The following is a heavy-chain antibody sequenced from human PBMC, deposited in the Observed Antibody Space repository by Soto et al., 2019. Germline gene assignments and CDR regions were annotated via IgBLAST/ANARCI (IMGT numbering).Heavy chain of an antibody. CDR1: GFTFSSYA. CDR3: ARSPSVMVYAIPLDY. J-gene: IGHJ4*02. V-gene: IGHV3-64*01. Sequence: GGSLRLSCAASGFTFSSYAMHWVRQAPGKGLEYVSAISSNGGSTYYANSVKGRFTISRDNSKNTLYLQMGSLGAEDMAVYYCARSPSVMVYAIPLDYWGQGTLVTVSS. D-gene: IGHD2-8*01. CDR2: ISSNGGST.